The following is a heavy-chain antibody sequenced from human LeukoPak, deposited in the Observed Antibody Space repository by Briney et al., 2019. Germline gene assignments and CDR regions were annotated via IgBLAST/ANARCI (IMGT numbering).Heavy chain of an antibody. V-gene: IGHV3-23*01. D-gene: IGHD4-23*01. CDR2: ISGGGHTT. CDR3: AKVSRAYARNPGPIDY. Sequence: RTGGSLRLSCAASGFTFSDYAMRWVRQAPGKGLEWVSAISGGGHTTYYADSVKGRFTISRDSSRNTLYLQMNSLRAEDTAIYYCAKVSRAYARNPGPIDYWGQGTLVTVSS. J-gene: IGHJ4*02. CDR1: GFTFSDYA.